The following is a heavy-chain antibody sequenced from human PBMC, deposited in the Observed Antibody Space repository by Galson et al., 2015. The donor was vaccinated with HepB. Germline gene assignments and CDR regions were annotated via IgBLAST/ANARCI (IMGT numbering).Heavy chain of an antibody. D-gene: IGHD5-18*01. V-gene: IGHV3-21*01. Sequence: SLRLSCAASGLTFSSYSMNWIRQAPGKGLEWVSSISSRSTYIYYADSVKGRFTISRDNAKNSLYLQMNSLRAEDTAVYYCASDFLGGYSYGSYYYYGMDVWCQGTTVTVSS. CDR1: GLTFSSYS. CDR3: ASDFLGGYSYGSYYYYGMDV. CDR2: ISSRSTYI. J-gene: IGHJ6*02.